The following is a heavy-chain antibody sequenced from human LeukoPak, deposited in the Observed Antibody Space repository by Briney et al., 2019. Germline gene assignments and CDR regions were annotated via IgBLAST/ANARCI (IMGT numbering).Heavy chain of an antibody. CDR2: INPNSGGT. CDR3: ARERGTLAVAGDAFDI. Sequence: ASVKVSCKASGYTFTGYYMHWVRQAPGEGLEWMGWINPNSGGTKYAQKFQGRVTMTRDTSINTAYMEVRRLTSDDTAVYYCARERGTLAVAGDAFDIWGQGTMATVSS. CDR1: GYTFTGYY. J-gene: IGHJ3*02. V-gene: IGHV1-2*02. D-gene: IGHD6-19*01.